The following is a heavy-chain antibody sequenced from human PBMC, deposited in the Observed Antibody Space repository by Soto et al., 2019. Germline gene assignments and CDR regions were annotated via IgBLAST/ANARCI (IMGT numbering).Heavy chain of an antibody. CDR1: GFTFSSYG. D-gene: IGHD6-25*01. V-gene: IGHV3-33*01. Sequence: QVQLVESGGGVVQPGRSLRLSCAASGFTFSSYGMHWVRQAPAKGLEWVAVIWYDGSNKYYADSVKGRFTISRDKYKNTLYLQMNSLRAEDTAVYYCARVVGYGFDIWGQGTMVTVSS. CDR2: IWYDGSNK. J-gene: IGHJ3*02. CDR3: ARVVGYGFDI.